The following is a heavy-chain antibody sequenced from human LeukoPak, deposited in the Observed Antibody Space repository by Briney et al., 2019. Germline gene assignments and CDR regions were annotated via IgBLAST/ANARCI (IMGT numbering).Heavy chain of an antibody. D-gene: IGHD1-14*01. CDR1: GGSFSGYY. CDR3: AAKGGTGTSFDY. V-gene: IGHV4-34*01. Sequence: SETLSLTCAAYGGSFSGYYWSWIRQPPGKGLEWIGEINHSGSTNYNPSLKSRVTISVDTSKNQFSLKLSSVTAADTAVYYCAAKGGTGTSFDYWGQGTLVTVSS. J-gene: IGHJ4*02. CDR2: INHSGST.